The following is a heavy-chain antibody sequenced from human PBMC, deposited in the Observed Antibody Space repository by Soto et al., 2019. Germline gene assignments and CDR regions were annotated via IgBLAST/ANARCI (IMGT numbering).Heavy chain of an antibody. J-gene: IGHJ5*02. Sequence: QVQLQESGPGLVKPSQTLSLTCTVSGGSISSGGYYWSWIRQHPGKGLEWIGYIYYSGSTYYNPSLKSRVTISVDTSKNQFSLKLSSVTAADTAVYYCARWVEWFGELFHFPTGWFDPWGQGTLVTVSS. CDR3: ARWVEWFGELFHFPTGWFDP. CDR2: IYYSGST. V-gene: IGHV4-31*03. CDR1: GGSISSGGYY. D-gene: IGHD3-10*01.